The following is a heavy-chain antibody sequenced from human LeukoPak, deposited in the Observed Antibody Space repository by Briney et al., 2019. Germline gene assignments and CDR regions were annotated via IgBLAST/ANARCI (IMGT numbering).Heavy chain of an antibody. Sequence: SETLSLTCTVSGDSMSNYHWTWIRQSPGKGLEYIGYIYNIATTNYNPSLKSRVTISVDMSKKQFSLKLNSVTAADTAMYYCARGSDGYRFDPWGQGTLVTVSS. CDR1: GDSMSNYH. V-gene: IGHV4-59*01. D-gene: IGHD5-18*01. J-gene: IGHJ5*02. CDR3: ARGSDGYRFDP. CDR2: IYNIATT.